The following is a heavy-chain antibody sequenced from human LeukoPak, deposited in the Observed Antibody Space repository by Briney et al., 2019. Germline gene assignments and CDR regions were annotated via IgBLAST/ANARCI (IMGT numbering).Heavy chain of an antibody. Sequence: GGSLRLSCADSGFTVSSNYMRWVRQAPGKGLEWVAVIWFDGSNKFYTDSVKGRFTTSRDNSKNTLYLQMNSLKAEDTAVYYCARDTASRTAFDIWGQGTMVTVSS. CDR2: IWFDGSNK. J-gene: IGHJ3*02. CDR1: GFTVSSNY. CDR3: ARDTASRTAFDI. V-gene: IGHV3-33*08.